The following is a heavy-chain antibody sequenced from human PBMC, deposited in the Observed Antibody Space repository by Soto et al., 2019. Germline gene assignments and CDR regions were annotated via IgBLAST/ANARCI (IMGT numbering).Heavy chain of an antibody. CDR2: INAGNGNT. CDR1: GYTFTSYA. D-gene: IGHD6-13*01. Sequence: QVQLVQSGAEVKKPGASVKVSCKASGYTFTSYAMHWVRQAPGPRLEWMGWINAGNGNTKYSQKFQGRVTITRDTSASTAYMELSSLRSEDTAVYYCARDYSSSWYVPYYGMDVWGQGTTVTVSS. V-gene: IGHV1-3*01. CDR3: ARDYSSSWYVPYYGMDV. J-gene: IGHJ6*02.